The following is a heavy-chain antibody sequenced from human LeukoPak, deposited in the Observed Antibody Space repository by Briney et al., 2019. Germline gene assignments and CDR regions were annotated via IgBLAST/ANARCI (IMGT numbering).Heavy chain of an antibody. CDR2: INSDGSST. V-gene: IGHV3-74*01. J-gene: IGHJ3*02. CDR3: ARDYYDSTQDAFDI. CDR1: GFTFSSYW. Sequence: GGSLRHSCAASGFTFSSYWMHWVRQAPGKGLVWVSRINSDGSSTSYADSVKGRFTISRDNAKSTLYLQMNSLRAEDTAVYYCARDYYDSTQDAFDIWGQGIMVTVSS. D-gene: IGHD3-22*01.